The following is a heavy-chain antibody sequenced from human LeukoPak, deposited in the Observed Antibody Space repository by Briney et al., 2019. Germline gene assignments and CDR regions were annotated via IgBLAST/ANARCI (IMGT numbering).Heavy chain of an antibody. CDR1: GGSMTTRNYY. CDR2: KYYSGST. J-gene: IGHJ6*03. D-gene: IGHD3-9*01. Sequence: SETLSLTCTVSGGSMTTRNYYWGWIRQSPGKGLEWVGHKYYSGSTYYNPSLKGRVSISVDTTIYQFSLSFSSVTAADTAVYYCARDSTYYDILTGHSLYYMDVWGKGTTVTISS. CDR3: ARDSTYYDILTGHSLYYMDV. V-gene: IGHV4-39*07.